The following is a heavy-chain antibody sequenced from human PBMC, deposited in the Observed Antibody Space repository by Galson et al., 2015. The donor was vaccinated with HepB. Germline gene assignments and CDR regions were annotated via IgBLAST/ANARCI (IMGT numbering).Heavy chain of an antibody. CDR3: AKCYGLFDS. CDR1: GFAFDTHA. D-gene: IGHD2-2*01. Sequence: SLRLSCAASGFAFDTHAMSWVRQAPGRGLEWISGISGNGDSTFYADSVKGRFTVSRDNSNNMLYLQMTSLRAEDAGLYFCAKCYGLFDSWGQGILVTVSS. V-gene: IGHV3-23*01. CDR2: ISGNGDST. J-gene: IGHJ5*01.